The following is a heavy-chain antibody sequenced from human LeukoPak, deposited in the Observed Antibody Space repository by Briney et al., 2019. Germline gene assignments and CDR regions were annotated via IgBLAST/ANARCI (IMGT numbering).Heavy chain of an antibody. J-gene: IGHJ5*02. CDR3: AGHGGIAVASNWFDP. V-gene: IGHV3-7*03. Sequence: PGGSLRLSCAASGFTFSSYWMSWVRQAPGKGLEWVANIKKDGSEKYYVDSLKGRFTISRDNAKNSLYLQMNSLRAEDTAFYYCAGHGGIAVASNWFDPWGQGTLVTVSS. CDR2: IKKDGSEK. D-gene: IGHD6-19*01. CDR1: GFTFSSYW.